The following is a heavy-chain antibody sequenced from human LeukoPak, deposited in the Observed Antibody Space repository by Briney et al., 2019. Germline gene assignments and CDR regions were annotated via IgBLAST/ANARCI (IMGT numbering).Heavy chain of an antibody. D-gene: IGHD1-26*01. V-gene: IGHV4-59*01. Sequence: SESLSLTCAVSRGSISSYYLSWIRQSRGKGLEWIGYIYYDGSTNYNPSLKSRATISLDTSKNQFSLRLSSVTAADTAVYYCATVLVGANYYYYYMDVWSKGATVTVSS. CDR2: IYYDGST. CDR1: RGSISSYY. CDR3: ATVLVGANYYYYYMDV. J-gene: IGHJ6*03.